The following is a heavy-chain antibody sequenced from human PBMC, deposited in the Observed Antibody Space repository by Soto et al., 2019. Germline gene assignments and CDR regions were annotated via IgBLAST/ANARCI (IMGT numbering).Heavy chain of an antibody. V-gene: IGHV4-61*01. CDR2: IYYSGST. Sequence: SETLSLTCTVSGGSVSSGSYYWSWIRQPPGKGLEWIGYIYYSGSTNYNPSLKSRVTISVDTSKNQFSLKLSSVTAAGTAVYYCARVRGLRYFDWLLSKSPSFDYWGQGTLVTVSS. D-gene: IGHD3-9*01. J-gene: IGHJ4*02. CDR1: GGSVSSGSYY. CDR3: ARVRGLRYFDWLLSKSPSFDY.